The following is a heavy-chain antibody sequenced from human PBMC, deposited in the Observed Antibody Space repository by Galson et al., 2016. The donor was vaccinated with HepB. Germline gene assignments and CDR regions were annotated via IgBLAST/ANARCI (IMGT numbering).Heavy chain of an antibody. CDR1: GFTFSSFW. D-gene: IGHD3-22*01. J-gene: IGHJ4*02. CDR2: INSDGTGT. CDR3: AVDYESSVDY. V-gene: IGHV3-74*01. Sequence: SLRLSCAASGFTFSSFWMHWVRQAPGKGLVWVSRINSDGTGTSYADSVKGRFTISRDNAKNTLYLQMNSLRAEDAAVYYCAVDYESSVDYWGQGTLVTVSS.